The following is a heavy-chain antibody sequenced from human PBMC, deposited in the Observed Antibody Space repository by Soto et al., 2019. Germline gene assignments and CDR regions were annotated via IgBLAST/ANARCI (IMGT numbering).Heavy chain of an antibody. CDR1: GGAITNSY. CDR2: IYSSGST. Sequence: PSETLSLTCSVSGGAITNSYCICIRHAAVKGLEWIVRIYSSGSTNYNPSLKSRVTMSVDTSKKQFSLKLTSVTAADTAIYYCAKDLGNSYFDYWGQGTLVTVSS. CDR3: AKDLGNSYFDY. D-gene: IGHD3-16*01. V-gene: IGHV4-4*07. J-gene: IGHJ4*02.